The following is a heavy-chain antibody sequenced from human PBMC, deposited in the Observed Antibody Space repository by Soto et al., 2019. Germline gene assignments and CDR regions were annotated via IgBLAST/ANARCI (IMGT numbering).Heavy chain of an antibody. CDR2: ISGSGGST. Sequence: GGSLRLSCTASRFTFSSYALSWVRQAPGKGLEWVSAISGSGGSTYYADSVKGRFTISRDNSKNTLYLQMNSLRAEDTAVYYCAKPPSSSWPNWFDPWGQGTLVTVSS. D-gene: IGHD6-13*01. CDR1: RFTFSSYA. J-gene: IGHJ5*02. CDR3: AKPPSSSWPNWFDP. V-gene: IGHV3-23*01.